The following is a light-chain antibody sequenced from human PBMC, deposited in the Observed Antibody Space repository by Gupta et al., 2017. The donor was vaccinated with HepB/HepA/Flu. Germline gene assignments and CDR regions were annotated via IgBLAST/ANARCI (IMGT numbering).Light chain of an antibody. CDR3: QQSYRIPWT. J-gene: IGKJ1*01. V-gene: IGKV1-39*01. CDR1: QSINTY. CDR2: AAS. Sequence: DIQMTQSPSSLSASVGDTVTITFRASQSINTYVNWYQQKPGKAPKPLIYAASTLQSGVPSRFSGSGSGTDFTLTISSLQPEDFATYYCQQSYRIPWTFGQGTKVEIK.